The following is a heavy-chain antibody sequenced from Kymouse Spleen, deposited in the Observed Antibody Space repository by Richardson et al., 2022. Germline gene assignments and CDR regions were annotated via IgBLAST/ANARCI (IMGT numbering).Heavy chain of an antibody. CDR3: ARDKSSSSVYYYGMDV. CDR2: IWYDGSNK. D-gene: IGHD6-6*01. CDR1: GFTFSSYG. V-gene: IGHV3-33*01. J-gene: IGHJ6*02. Sequence: QVQLVESGGGVVQPGRSLRLSCAASGFTFSSYGMHWVRQAPGKGLEWVAVIWYDGSNKYYADSVKGRFTISRDNSKNTLYLQMNSLRAEDTAVYYCARDKSSSSVYYYGMDVWGQGTTVTVSS.